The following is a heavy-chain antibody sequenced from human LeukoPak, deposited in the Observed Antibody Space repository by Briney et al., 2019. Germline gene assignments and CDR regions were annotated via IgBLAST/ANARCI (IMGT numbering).Heavy chain of an antibody. CDR3: ARQDYDSSGYYSLNYFDY. Sequence: PSETLSLTCTVSGGSISSSSYYWGWIRQPPGKGLEWIGSIYYSGSTYYNPSLKSRVTISVDTSKNQCSLKLSSVTAADTAVYYCARQDYDSSGYYSLNYFDYWGRGTLVTVSS. D-gene: IGHD3-22*01. CDR1: GGSISSSSYY. CDR2: IYYSGST. V-gene: IGHV4-39*01. J-gene: IGHJ4*02.